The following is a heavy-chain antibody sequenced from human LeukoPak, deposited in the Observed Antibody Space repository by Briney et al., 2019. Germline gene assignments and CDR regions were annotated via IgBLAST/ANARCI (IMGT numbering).Heavy chain of an antibody. V-gene: IGHV3-7*01. CDR3: ARDYSGYVVYFDY. D-gene: IGHD5-12*01. CDR1: GFTFSSNC. Sequence: GGSLRLSCAASGFTFSSNCMSWVRQAPGKGLEWVANIKQDGSAKYYVDSVKGRFTISRDNAKNSLYLQMNSLRAEDTAVYYCARDYSGYVVYFDYWGQGTLVTVSS. CDR2: IKQDGSAK. J-gene: IGHJ4*02.